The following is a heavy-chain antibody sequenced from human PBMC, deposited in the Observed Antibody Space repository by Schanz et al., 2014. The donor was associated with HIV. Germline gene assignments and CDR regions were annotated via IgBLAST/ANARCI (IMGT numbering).Heavy chain of an antibody. CDR1: GFTFSNYA. CDR2: ISGGST. Sequence: DVQLLESGGGLVQPGGSLRLSCAASGFTFSNYAMTWVRQAPGKGLEWVSAISGGSTYYADSVKGRFTISRDNAKNSLYLQMNSLRAEDTALYYCAKDMGSGSYETFDIWGQGTMVTVSS. J-gene: IGHJ3*02. CDR3: AKDMGSGSYETFDI. D-gene: IGHD1-26*01. V-gene: IGHV3-23*01.